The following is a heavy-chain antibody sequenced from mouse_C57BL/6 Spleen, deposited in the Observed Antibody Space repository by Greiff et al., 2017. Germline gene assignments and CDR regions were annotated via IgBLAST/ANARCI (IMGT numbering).Heavy chain of an antibody. J-gene: IGHJ2*01. CDR3: AIYGSSPYFDD. CDR2: IYPGDGDT. CDR1: GYAFSSSW. D-gene: IGHD1-1*01. Sequence: QVQLQQSGPELVKPGASVKISCKASGYAFSSSWMNWVKQRPGKGLEWIGRIYPGDGDTNYNGKFKGKATLTADKSSSTAYMQLSSLTSEDSAVYFCAIYGSSPYFDDWGQGTTLTVSS. V-gene: IGHV1-82*01.